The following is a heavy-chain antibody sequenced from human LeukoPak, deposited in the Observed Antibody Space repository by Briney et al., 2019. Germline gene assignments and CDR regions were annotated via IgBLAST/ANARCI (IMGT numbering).Heavy chain of an antibody. V-gene: IGHV4-4*07. CDR3: ARARAAEGFDY. Sequence: SETLSLTCTVSGGSISGYYWSWIRQPAGKGLEWIGRISTSGSPKYDPSLKSRVTMSVDTSKNQFSLSLTPVTAADTAVYYCARARAAEGFDYWGQGTLVTVSS. D-gene: IGHD6-13*01. J-gene: IGHJ4*02. CDR2: ISTSGSP. CDR1: GGSISGYY.